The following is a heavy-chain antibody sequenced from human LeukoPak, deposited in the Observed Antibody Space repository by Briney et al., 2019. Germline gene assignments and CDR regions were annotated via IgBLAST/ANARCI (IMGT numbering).Heavy chain of an antibody. D-gene: IGHD2-2*02. V-gene: IGHV4-59*08. J-gene: IGHJ4*02. CDR3: ARHDYTRAAHFDY. Sequence: HSETLSLTCTVSGGSISSYYWRWIRQPPGKGLEWIGYIYYSGSTNYNPSLKSRVTISVDTSKNQFSLKLSSVTAADTAVYYCARHDYTRAAHFDYWGQGTLVTVSS. CDR2: IYYSGST. CDR1: GGSISSYY.